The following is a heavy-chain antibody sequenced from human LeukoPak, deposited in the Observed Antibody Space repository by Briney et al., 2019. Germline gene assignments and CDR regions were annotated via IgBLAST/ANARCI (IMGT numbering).Heavy chain of an antibody. CDR1: GASMSSNY. CDR2: IYHSGNT. CDR3: ASTRRAAVAGRFDS. Sequence: SETLSLTCNVSGASMSSNYWRWIRQPPGKGLEWIGYIYHSGNTNYSPSLESRVTMSVDESKIQFSLRVHFVSAADTAVYYCASTRRAAVAGRFDSWGQGTLVTVSS. J-gene: IGHJ4*02. V-gene: IGHV4-59*12. D-gene: IGHD6-19*01.